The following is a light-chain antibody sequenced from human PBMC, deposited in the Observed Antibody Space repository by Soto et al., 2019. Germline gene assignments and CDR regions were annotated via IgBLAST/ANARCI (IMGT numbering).Light chain of an antibody. J-gene: IGKJ4*01. CDR1: QSISSR. CDR2: KAS. V-gene: IGKV1-5*03. Sequence: DIQRTQSPSTLSASVGDRVTITCRASQSISSRLAWYQQKPGKAPKLLIYKASSLESGVPSRFSGSGSGTEFTLTISSLQPDDFATYYCQQYNSYPTFGGGTKVDIK. CDR3: QQYNSYPT.